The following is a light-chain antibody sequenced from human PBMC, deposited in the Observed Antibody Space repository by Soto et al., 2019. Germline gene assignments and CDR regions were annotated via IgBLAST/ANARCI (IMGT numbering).Light chain of an antibody. CDR3: QQYYTTPLN. V-gene: IGKV4-1*01. CDR1: QSVLYSSNNKNY. Sequence: DIVLTQSPDSLAVSLGERATINCKSSQSVLYSSNNKNYLAWYQQKSGQPPKVLIYWASTRESGVPDRFSGSGSGTDFTLTISSLQAEDVAVYYCQQYYTTPLNFGGGTKVEIK. CDR2: WAS. J-gene: IGKJ4*01.